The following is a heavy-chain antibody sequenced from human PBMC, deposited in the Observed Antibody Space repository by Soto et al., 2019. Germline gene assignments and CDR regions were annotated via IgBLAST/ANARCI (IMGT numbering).Heavy chain of an antibody. CDR1: GGPFRSYA. CDR2: VIPIFGTA. V-gene: IGHV1-69*13. Sequence: SVKVSGKAPGGPFRSYAISGVRQAPDQGLEEMGVVIPIFGTANYAQTFQVRVTLTADESTSTAYLELSSLRSEDTAVYYCARLPAAIGFGFGPWGQGALVTVSS. J-gene: IGHJ5*02. CDR3: ARLPAAIGFGFGP. D-gene: IGHD2-2*02.